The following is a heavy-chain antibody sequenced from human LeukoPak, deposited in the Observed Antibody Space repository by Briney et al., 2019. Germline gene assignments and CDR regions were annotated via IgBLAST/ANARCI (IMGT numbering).Heavy chain of an antibody. Sequence: SETLSLTCAVYGGSFSGYYWSWIRQPPGKGLEWIGEINHSGSTNYNPSLKSRVTIPVDTSKNQFSLKLSSVTAADTAVYYCARRYDFWSGYPPPLDYWGQGTLVTVSS. D-gene: IGHD3-3*01. CDR2: INHSGST. J-gene: IGHJ4*02. CDR3: ARRYDFWSGYPPPLDY. V-gene: IGHV4-34*01. CDR1: GGSFSGYY.